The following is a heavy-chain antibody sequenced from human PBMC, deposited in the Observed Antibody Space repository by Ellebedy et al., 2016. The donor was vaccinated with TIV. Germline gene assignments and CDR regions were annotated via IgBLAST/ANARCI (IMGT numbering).Heavy chain of an antibody. V-gene: IGHV3-30*18. CDR2: ISDDGGNK. CDR3: AKIRAQWEPLDY. D-gene: IGHD1-26*01. Sequence: GGSLRLXXAASGLTFSSFAIHWVRQAPGKGLEWVAVISDDGGNKYYIDSVKGRFTISRDNSKNTLYLQMNSLRAEDTAVYYCAKIRAQWEPLDYWGQGTLVTVSS. J-gene: IGHJ4*02. CDR1: GLTFSSFA.